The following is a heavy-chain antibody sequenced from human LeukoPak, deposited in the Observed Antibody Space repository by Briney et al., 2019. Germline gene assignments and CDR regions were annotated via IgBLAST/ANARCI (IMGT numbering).Heavy chain of an antibody. CDR3: AREEGSSWSAFDY. V-gene: IGHV4-59*01. D-gene: IGHD6-13*01. Sequence: SETLSLTCKVSGGSIYSSYWTWIRQPPGKGLEWIGYVYYTGSTSYNPSLKSRVLISLDTSKDQLFLILASGTAADTAVYYCAREEGSSWSAFDYWGQGNLVTVSS. CDR1: GGSIYSSY. CDR2: VYYTGST. J-gene: IGHJ4*02.